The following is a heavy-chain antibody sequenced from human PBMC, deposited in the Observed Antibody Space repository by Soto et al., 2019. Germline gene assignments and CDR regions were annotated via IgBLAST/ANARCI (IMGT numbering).Heavy chain of an antibody. CDR3: ERSRRFGEGPLMDV. V-gene: IGHV4-39*01. CDR1: GGSISSSSYY. CDR2: IYYSGST. Sequence: SETLSLTCTVSGGSISSSSYYWGWIRQPPGKGLEWIGSIYYSGSTYYNPSLKSRVTISVDTSKNQFSLKLSSVTAADTAVYYCERSRRFGEGPLMDVWGKGTTVTGSS. J-gene: IGHJ6*04. D-gene: IGHD3-10*01.